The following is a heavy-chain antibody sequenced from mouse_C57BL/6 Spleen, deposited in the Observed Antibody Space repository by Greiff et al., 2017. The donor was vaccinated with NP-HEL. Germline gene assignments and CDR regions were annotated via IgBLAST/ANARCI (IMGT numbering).Heavy chain of an antibody. Sequence: QVQLQQSGAELVRPGASVTLSCKASGYTFTDYEMHWVKQTPVHGLEWIGAIDPETGGTAYNQKFKGKAILTADKSSSTAYMELRSLTSEDSAVYYCTIYYDYYFDYWGQGTTLTVSS. CDR1: GYTFTDYE. J-gene: IGHJ2*01. D-gene: IGHD2-4*01. V-gene: IGHV1-15*01. CDR2: IDPETGGT. CDR3: TIYYDYYFDY.